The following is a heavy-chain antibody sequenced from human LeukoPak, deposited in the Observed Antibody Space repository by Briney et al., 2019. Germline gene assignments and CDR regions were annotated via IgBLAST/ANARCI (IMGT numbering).Heavy chain of an antibody. D-gene: IGHD3-3*01. CDR1: GGSISSGGYS. Sequence: SQTLSLTCAVSGGSISSGGYSWSWIRQPPGKGLEWIGYIYHSGSTYYNPSLKSRVTISVDRSKNQFSLKLSSVTAADTAVYYCAREDDFWSGYSLVYYYYMDVWGKGTTVTVSS. V-gene: IGHV4-30-2*01. J-gene: IGHJ6*03. CDR2: IYHSGST. CDR3: AREDDFWSGYSLVYYYYMDV.